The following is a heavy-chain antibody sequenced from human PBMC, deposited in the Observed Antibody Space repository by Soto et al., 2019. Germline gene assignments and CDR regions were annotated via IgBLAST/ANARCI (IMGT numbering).Heavy chain of an antibody. CDR2: IHHSGST. CDR3: ARDQGNHHGD. V-gene: IGHV4-4*02. Sequence: QVQLQESGPGLVRPSGTVSLTCAVSGVSISSDNWWSWVRQPPGKGLEWIGEIHHSGSTNYNPSLKSRVTMSVLPSKDLLSLTLNSVTAADTAFYYCARDQGNHHGDWGQGTLLSVSS. CDR1: GVSISSDNW. J-gene: IGHJ4*02.